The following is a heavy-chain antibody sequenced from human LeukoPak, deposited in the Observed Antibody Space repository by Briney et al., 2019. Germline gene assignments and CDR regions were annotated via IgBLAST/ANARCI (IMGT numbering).Heavy chain of an antibody. J-gene: IGHJ6*02. Sequence: ASVKVSCKASGYTFTSYGISWVRQAPGQGLEWMGWISAYNGNTNYAQKLQGRVTMTTDTSTSTAYMELRSLRSDDTAVYYCAGPYDSSGYYRNYYYYYGMDVRGQGTTVTVSS. CDR3: AGPYDSSGYYRNYYYYYGMDV. CDR1: GYTFTSYG. CDR2: ISAYNGNT. V-gene: IGHV1-18*01. D-gene: IGHD3-22*01.